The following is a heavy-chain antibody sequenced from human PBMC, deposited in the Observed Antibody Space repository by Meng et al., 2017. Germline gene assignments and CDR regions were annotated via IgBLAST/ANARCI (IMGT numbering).Heavy chain of an antibody. J-gene: IGHJ4*02. V-gene: IGHV3-15*01. D-gene: IGHD3-22*01. CDR3: QWLSTHPPDC. CDR2: IKSETDGGTP. CDR1: GFNFSNAW. Sequence: EVQRVESGGGLVKAGESLSLSCAASGFNFSNAWMSWVRQAPGKGLEWVGRIKSETDGGTPDYAAPVKDRFTISRDDSKNILYLHMNSLETEDTAVYYCQWLSTHPPDCWGQGTLVTVSS.